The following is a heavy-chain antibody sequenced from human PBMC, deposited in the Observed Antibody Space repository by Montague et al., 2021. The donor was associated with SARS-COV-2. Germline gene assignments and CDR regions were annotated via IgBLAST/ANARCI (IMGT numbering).Heavy chain of an antibody. CDR1: GFTFSDYY. CDR3: AKALMTYGGNSPVDQ. J-gene: IGHJ4*02. V-gene: IGHV3-11*01. D-gene: IGHD4-23*01. CDR2: ISDTGSTI. Sequence: SLRLSCAASGFTFSDYYMNWIRQAPGKGLEWISYISDTGSTIYYXDSXKGRFAVSRDNTKNSLYLQMNSLRAEDTAVYYCAKALMTYGGNSPVDQWGQGTLVTVSS.